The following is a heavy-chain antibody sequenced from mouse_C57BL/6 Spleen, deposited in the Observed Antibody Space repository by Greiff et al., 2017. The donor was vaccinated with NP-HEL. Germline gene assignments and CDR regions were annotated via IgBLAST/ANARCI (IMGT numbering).Heavy chain of an antibody. CDR2: ISNGGGST. D-gene: IGHD1-2*01. V-gene: IGHV5-12*01. Sequence: EVKLVESGGGLVQPGGSLKLSCAASGFTFSDYYMYWVRQTPEKRLEWVAYISNGGGSTYYPDTVKGRFTISRDNANNTLYLQMSRLKSEDTAMYYCARQGNGDPYYFDYWGQGTSLTVSS. J-gene: IGHJ2*02. CDR3: ARQGNGDPYYFDY. CDR1: GFTFSDYY.